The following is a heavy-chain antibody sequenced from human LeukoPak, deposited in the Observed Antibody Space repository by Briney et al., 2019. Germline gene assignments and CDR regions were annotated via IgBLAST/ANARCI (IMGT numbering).Heavy chain of an antibody. J-gene: IGHJ4*02. CDR1: GFTFSSYA. CDR2: ISGSGGST. V-gene: IGHV3-23*01. D-gene: IGHD6-19*01. CDR3: AKDLRAYDFYSSGWYAPASYYFDY. Sequence: GGSLRLSCVASGFTFSSYAMSWVRQAPGKGLEWVSAISGSGGSTYYADSVKGRFTISRDNSKNTLYLQMSSLRAEDTAVYYCAKDLRAYDFYSSGWYAPASYYFDYWGQGTLVTVSS.